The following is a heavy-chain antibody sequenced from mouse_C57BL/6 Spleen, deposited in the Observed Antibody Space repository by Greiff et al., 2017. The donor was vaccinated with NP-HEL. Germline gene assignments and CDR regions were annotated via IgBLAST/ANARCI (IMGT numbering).Heavy chain of an antibody. D-gene: IGHD3-1*01. J-gene: IGHJ3*01. V-gene: IGHV1-85*01. CDR2: IYPRDGST. CDR3: ARDGLGSGFAY. CDR1: GYTFTSYD. Sequence: QVQLKQSGPELVKPGASVKLSCKASGYTFTSYDINWVKQRPGQGLEWIGWIYPRDGSTKYNEKFKGKATLTVDTSSSTAYMELHSLTSEDSAVYFCARDGLGSGFAYWGQGTLVTVSA.